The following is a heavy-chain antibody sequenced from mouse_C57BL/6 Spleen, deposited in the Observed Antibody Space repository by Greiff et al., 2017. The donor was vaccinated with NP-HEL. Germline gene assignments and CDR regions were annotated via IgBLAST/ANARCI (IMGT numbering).Heavy chain of an antibody. J-gene: IGHJ4*01. D-gene: IGHD2-1*01. CDR2: IHPNSGST. Sequence: QVQLQQPGAELVKPGASVKLSCKASGYTFTSYWMHWVKQRPGQGLEWIGMIHPNSGSTNYNEKFKSKATLTVDKSSSTAYMQLISLTSEDSAVYYCAREGGNYVGYYAMDYWGQGTSVTVSS. CDR3: AREGGNYVGYYAMDY. CDR1: GYTFTSYW. V-gene: IGHV1-64*01.